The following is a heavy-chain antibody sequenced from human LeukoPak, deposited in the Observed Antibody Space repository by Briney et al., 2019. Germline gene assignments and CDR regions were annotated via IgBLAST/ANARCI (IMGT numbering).Heavy chain of an antibody. D-gene: IGHD1-26*01. CDR2: ISSSSSYI. CDR1: RFSFNIYR. V-gene: IGHV3-21*01. Sequence: PGGSLRLSCAASRFSFNIYRMDWVRQAPGKGLEWVSSISSSSSYIYYADSVKGRFTISRDNAKNSLYLQMNSLRAEDTAVYFCVRDSGSYNFDFWGQGTLVTVSS. CDR3: VRDSGSYNFDF. J-gene: IGHJ4*02.